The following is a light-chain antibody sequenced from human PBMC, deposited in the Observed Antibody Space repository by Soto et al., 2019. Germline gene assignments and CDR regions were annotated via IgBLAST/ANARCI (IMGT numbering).Light chain of an antibody. V-gene: IGKV4-1*01. CDR3: QQYYSTPRT. J-gene: IGKJ2*01. Sequence: DIVMTQSPDSLAVSLGERATINCKSSQSVLFSSNNKNYLAWYQQKPGQPPKKLIYWASTRESGVPDRFSGSGSGTDFNLTISSLQAEDVAVYYCQQYYSTPRTFGQGTKLEIK. CDR2: WAS. CDR1: QSVLFSSNNKNY.